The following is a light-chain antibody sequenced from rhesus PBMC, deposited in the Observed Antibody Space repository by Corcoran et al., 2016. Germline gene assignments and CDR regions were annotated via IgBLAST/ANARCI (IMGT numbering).Light chain of an antibody. J-gene: IGKJ2*01. Sequence: DIQMTQSPSSLSASVGDKVTITCHASQGIRSWLAWYQQKPGTAPKPLIYAASSLQSGGPSRFSGSGSWTDYTLPISRLQPEDFATYYCQQYDDLPYSFGQGTKVEIK. CDR1: QGIRSW. CDR3: QQYDDLPYS. CDR2: AAS. V-gene: IGKV1-19*01.